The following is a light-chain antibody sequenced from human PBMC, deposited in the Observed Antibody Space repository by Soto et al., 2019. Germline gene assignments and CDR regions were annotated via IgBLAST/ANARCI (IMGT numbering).Light chain of an antibody. V-gene: IGLV2-14*01. Sequence: QSALTQPASVSGSPGQSITISCTGTSSDVGGYNYVSWYQQHPGKAPKLMIYEVSNRPSGVSHRFSGSKSGNTASLTISGLQAEDEGDYYCSSYTRSSTTLYVFGTGTKLTVL. CDR3: SSYTRSSTTLYV. CDR1: SSDVGGYNY. J-gene: IGLJ1*01. CDR2: EVS.